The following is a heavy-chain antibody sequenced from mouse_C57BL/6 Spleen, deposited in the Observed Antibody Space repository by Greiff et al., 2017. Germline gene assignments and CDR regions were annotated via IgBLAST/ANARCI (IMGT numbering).Heavy chain of an antibody. CDR3: ARGHGTSYYYAMDY. CDR2: IYPGSGNT. D-gene: IGHD4-1*01. CDR1: GYTFTDYY. Sequence: VQLQQSGAELVRPGASVKLSCKASGYTFTDYYINWVKQRPGQGLEWIARIYPGSGNTYYNEKFKGKATLTAEKSSSTAYMQLSSLTSEDSAVYFCARGHGTSYYYAMDYWGQGTSVTVSS. V-gene: IGHV1-76*01. J-gene: IGHJ4*01.